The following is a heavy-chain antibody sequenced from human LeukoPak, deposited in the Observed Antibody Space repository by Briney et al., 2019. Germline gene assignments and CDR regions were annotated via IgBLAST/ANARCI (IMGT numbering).Heavy chain of an antibody. CDR1: GFTFSSYA. CDR3: AKPLRSDPYYFDY. CDR2: ISGSGGST. V-gene: IGHV3-23*01. Sequence: GGSLRLSCAASGFTFSSYAMSWVRQAPGKGLEWVSAISGSGGSTYYADSVKGRFTISRDNSKSTLYLQMNSLRAEDTAVYYCAKPLRSDPYYFDYWGQGTLVTVSS. J-gene: IGHJ4*02.